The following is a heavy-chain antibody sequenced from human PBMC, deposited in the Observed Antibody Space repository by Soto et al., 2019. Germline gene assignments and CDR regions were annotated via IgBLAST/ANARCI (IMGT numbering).Heavy chain of an antibody. CDR2: IIPILGIA. Sequence: GASVKVSCKASGGTFSSYTISWVRQAPGRGLEWMGRIIPILGIANYAQKFQGRVTITADKSTSTAYMELSSLRSEDTAVYYCARDNDYDFWSGYNYWGQGTLVTVSS. V-gene: IGHV1-69*04. CDR1: GGTFSSYT. J-gene: IGHJ4*02. CDR3: ARDNDYDFWSGYNY. D-gene: IGHD3-3*01.